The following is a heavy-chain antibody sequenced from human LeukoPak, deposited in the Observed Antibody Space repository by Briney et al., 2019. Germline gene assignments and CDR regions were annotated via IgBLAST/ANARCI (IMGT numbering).Heavy chain of an antibody. CDR2: ISYDGSDK. CDR3: VRDLDSYFDY. CDR1: GFTFSSYG. V-gene: IGHV3-33*01. Sequence: GGSLRLSCAASGFTFSSYGMHWVRQAPGKGLEWVAVISYDGSDKYFADSVKGRFTISRDNSKNTLYLQMNSLRAEDTAVYYCVRDLDSYFDYWGQGTLVTVSS. J-gene: IGHJ4*02.